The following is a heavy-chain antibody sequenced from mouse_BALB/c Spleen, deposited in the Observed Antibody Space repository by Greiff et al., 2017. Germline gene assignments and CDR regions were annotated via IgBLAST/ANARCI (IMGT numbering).Heavy chain of an antibody. D-gene: IGHD2-4*01. V-gene: IGHV5-12-1*01. CDR3: ARHSYPTMITLYYAMDY. Sequence: EVKVEESGGGLVKPGGSLKLSCAASGFAFSSYDMSWVRQTPEKRLEWVAYISSGGGSTYYPDTVKGRFTISRDNAKNTLYLQMSSLKSEDTAMYYCARHSYPTMITLYYAMDYWGQGTSVTVSS. CDR1: GFAFSSYD. J-gene: IGHJ4*01. CDR2: ISSGGGST.